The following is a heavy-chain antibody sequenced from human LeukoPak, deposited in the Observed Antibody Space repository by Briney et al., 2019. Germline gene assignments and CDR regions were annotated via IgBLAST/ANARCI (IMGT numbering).Heavy chain of an antibody. CDR3: ARERCSTTTCYRGYGMDV. Sequence: GGSLRLSCVAAGFSFSSYWMSLVRQAPGKGLEWVANVKQDGSEKYYVDSVKGRFTISRDNAKNSLDLRMNSLRAEDTAVYYCARERCSTTTCYRGYGMDVWGQGTTVTVS. CDR1: GFSFSSYW. CDR2: VKQDGSEK. D-gene: IGHD2-2*02. V-gene: IGHV3-7*01. J-gene: IGHJ6*02.